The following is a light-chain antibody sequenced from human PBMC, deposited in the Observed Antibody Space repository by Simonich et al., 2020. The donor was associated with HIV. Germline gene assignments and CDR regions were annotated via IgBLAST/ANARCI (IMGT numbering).Light chain of an antibody. J-gene: IGLJ3*02. CDR3: AAWDDSLNSWV. Sequence: QSVLTQPPSASGTPGQRVTISCSGSSSHLGSNTVNWYQQVPGTAPKLLIYRNNQRPSGVPDRFSGSKSGTSASLAISGLQSEDEADYYCAAWDDSLNSWVFGGGTKLTVL. CDR1: SSHLGSNT. CDR2: RNN. V-gene: IGLV1-44*01.